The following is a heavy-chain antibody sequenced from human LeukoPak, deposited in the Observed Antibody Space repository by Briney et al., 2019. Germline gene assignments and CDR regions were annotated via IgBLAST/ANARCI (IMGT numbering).Heavy chain of an antibody. V-gene: IGHV1-69*05. Sequence: ASVKVSCKASGYTFTSYAISWVRQAPGQGLEWMGRIIPIFGTANYAQKFQGRVTITTDESTSTAYMELSSLRSEDTAVYYCATPRLTQIPHFDYWGRGTLVTVSS. CDR2: IIPIFGTA. D-gene: IGHD6-6*01. CDR1: GYTFTSYA. J-gene: IGHJ4*02. CDR3: ATPRLTQIPHFDY.